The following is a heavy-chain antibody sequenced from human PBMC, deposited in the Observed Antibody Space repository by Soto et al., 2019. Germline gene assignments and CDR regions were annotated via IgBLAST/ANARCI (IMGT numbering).Heavy chain of an antibody. CDR3: ARLRTIDLTYYYYYMDV. D-gene: IGHD1-7*01. J-gene: IGHJ6*03. Sequence: SETLSLTCTVSGGSISSYYWSWIRQPPGKGLEWIGYIYYSGSTNYNPSLKSRVTISVDTSKNQFSLKLSSVTAADTAVYYCARLRTIDLTYYYYYMDVWGKGTTVTVSS. CDR1: GGSISSYY. V-gene: IGHV4-59*08. CDR2: IYYSGST.